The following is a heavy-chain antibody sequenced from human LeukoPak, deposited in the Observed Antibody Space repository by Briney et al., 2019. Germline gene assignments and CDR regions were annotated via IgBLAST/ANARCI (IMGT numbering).Heavy chain of an antibody. J-gene: IGHJ3*02. CDR2: INHSGST. CDR3: ARDFEDPPRAFDI. D-gene: IGHD2-15*01. V-gene: IGHV4-34*01. CDR1: GGSFSGYY. Sequence: SETLSLTCAVYGGSFSGYYWSWIRQPPGKGLEWIGEINHSGSTNYNPSLKSRVTISVDTSKNQFSLQLNSVTPEDTAVYYCARDFEDPPRAFDIWGQGTMVTVSS.